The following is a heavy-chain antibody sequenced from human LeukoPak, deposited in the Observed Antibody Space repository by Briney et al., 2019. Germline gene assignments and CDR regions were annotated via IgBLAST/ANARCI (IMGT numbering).Heavy chain of an antibody. V-gene: IGHV1-69*05. CDR1: GGTFSSYA. CDR3: AREAYNWNYFDY. CDR2: IIPIFGTA. D-gene: IGHD1-20*01. Sequence: SVKVSCKASGGTFSSYAISWVRQAPGQGLEWMGRIIPIFGTANYAQKFQGRATITTDESTSTAYMELSSLRSEDTAVYYCAREAYNWNYFDYWGQGTLVTVSS. J-gene: IGHJ4*02.